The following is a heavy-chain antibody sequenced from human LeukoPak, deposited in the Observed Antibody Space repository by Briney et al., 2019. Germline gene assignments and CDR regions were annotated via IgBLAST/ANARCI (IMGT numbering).Heavy chain of an antibody. V-gene: IGHV1-18*01. Sequence: ASVKVSCKASGYTFTSYGISWVRQAPGQGLEWMGWISAYNGNTNYAQKLQGRVTMTTDTSTSTAYMELRSLRSDDTAVYYCARDLSPWEQWLVPDYWGQGTLVTVSS. CDR3: ARDLSPWEQWLVPDY. J-gene: IGHJ4*02. D-gene: IGHD6-19*01. CDR1: GYTFTSYG. CDR2: ISAYNGNT.